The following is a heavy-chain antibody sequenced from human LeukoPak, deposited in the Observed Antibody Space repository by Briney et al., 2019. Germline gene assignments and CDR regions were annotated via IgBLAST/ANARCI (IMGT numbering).Heavy chain of an antibody. V-gene: IGHV3-21*01. CDR3: ARVLLGATTINYYYYYMDV. CDR1: GFAFGSYS. J-gene: IGHJ6*03. D-gene: IGHD1-26*01. Sequence: PGGSLRLSCAASGFAFGSYSINWVRQAPGKGLEGVSSITSRSTYINYADSAKGRFTISRDNAQNSLYLQMNSLRAEDTAVYYCARVLLGATTINYYYYYMDVWGKGTTVTVSS. CDR2: ITSRSTYI.